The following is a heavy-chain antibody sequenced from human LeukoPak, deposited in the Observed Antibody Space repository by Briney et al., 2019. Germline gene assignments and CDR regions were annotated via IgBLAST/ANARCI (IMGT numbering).Heavy chain of an antibody. Sequence: GASVKVSCKVSGYTLAQLSMHWVRQAPGKGLEWMGGLDPEDGETIYAQKFQGRVTMPEDTSTDTAYMDLSSLRAEDTAVYYCARDQSGWYYFDYWGQGTLVTVSS. J-gene: IGHJ4*02. D-gene: IGHD6-19*01. CDR2: LDPEDGET. CDR3: ARDQSGWYYFDY. V-gene: IGHV1-24*01. CDR1: GYTLAQLS.